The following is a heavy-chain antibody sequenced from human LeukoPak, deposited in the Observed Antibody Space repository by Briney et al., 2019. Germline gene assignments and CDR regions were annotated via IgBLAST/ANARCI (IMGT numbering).Heavy chain of an antibody. J-gene: IGHJ4*02. CDR2: IYYSGST. CDR3: ARAWNYVATFDY. CDR1: GGSISSGGYS. V-gene: IGHV4-30-4*07. D-gene: IGHD1-7*01. Sequence: SETLSLTCAVSGGSISSGGYSWSWIRQPPGKGLEWIGYIYYSGSTYYNPSLKSRVTISVDTSKNQFSLKLSSVTAADTAVYYCARAWNYVATFDYWGQGTLVTVSS.